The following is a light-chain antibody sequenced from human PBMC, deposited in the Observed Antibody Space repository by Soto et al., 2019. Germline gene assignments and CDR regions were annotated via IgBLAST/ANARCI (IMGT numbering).Light chain of an antibody. CDR1: SSDVGGYNH. CDR3: SSYTRSKTWV. V-gene: IGLV2-14*01. J-gene: IGLJ3*02. CDR2: EVT. Sequence: HSALTQPASVSGSPGQSIAISCTGTSSDVGGYNHVSWYQQHSGKAPKLMIYEVTNRPSGVSNRFSGSKSGNTASLTISGLQAEDEADYYCSSYTRSKTWVFGGGTKVTVL.